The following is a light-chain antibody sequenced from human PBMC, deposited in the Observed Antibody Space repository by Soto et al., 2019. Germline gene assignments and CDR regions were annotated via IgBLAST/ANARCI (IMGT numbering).Light chain of an antibody. V-gene: IGLV7-43*01. CDR2: STS. CDR1: TGAVTYAHY. Sequence: QTVVTQEPSLTVSPGETVTLTCSSSTGAVTYAHYPTWFQHNPGQAPRALIYSTSSKHSWTPARFSGSLLGGKAALTLSGVQPDDEAEYYCLLYYGGAQLVFGGGTKLTVL. CDR3: LLYYGGAQLV. J-gene: IGLJ3*02.